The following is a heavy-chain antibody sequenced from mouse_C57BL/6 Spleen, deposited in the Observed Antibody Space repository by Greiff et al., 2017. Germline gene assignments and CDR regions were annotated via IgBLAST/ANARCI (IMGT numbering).Heavy chain of an antibody. Sequence: QVQLQQPGAELVRPGSSVKLSCKASGYTFTSYWMDWVKQRPGQGLEWIGNIYPSDSETHYNQKFKDKATLTVDKSSSTVYMQLSSLTSEDSAVYYCARSYYDYGGGNFDYWGQGTTLTVSS. CDR2: IYPSDSET. D-gene: IGHD2-4*01. J-gene: IGHJ2*01. V-gene: IGHV1-61*01. CDR3: ARSYYDYGGGNFDY. CDR1: GYTFTSYW.